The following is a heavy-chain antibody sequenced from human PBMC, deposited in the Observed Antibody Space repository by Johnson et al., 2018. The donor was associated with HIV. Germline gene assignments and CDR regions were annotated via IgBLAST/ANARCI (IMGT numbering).Heavy chain of an antibody. V-gene: IGHV3-11*04. CDR3: ARVLGDYAYHI. Sequence: QVQLVESGGGLVKPGGSLRLSCAASGFKFSDYHMSWIRQAPGKGLEWVSYISSGGRTIYYEDSVKGRFTISRDNAKNSLYLQMNSLRVEDTAVYYCARVLGDYAYHIWGQGTMVTVSS. CDR1: GFKFSDYH. CDR2: ISSGGRTI. J-gene: IGHJ3*02. D-gene: IGHD4-17*01.